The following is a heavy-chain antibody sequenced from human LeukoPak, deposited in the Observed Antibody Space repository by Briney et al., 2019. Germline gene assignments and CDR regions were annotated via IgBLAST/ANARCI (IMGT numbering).Heavy chain of an antibody. CDR3: ARIPEETYCSGGSCYLGYFDY. J-gene: IGHJ4*02. D-gene: IGHD2-15*01. Sequence: GGSLRLSCAASGFTFSSYAMSWVRQAPGKGLEWVSARSGSGGSTSYADSVKGRFTIARDNSKNTLFLQMNSLRAEDTAVYYCARIPEETYCSGGSCYLGYFDYWGQGTLVTVSS. CDR2: RSGSGGST. CDR1: GFTFSSYA. V-gene: IGHV3-23*01.